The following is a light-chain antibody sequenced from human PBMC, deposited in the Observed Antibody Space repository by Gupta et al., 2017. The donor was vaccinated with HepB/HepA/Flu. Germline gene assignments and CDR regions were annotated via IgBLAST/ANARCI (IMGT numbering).Light chain of an antibody. CDR2: GAD. Sequence: EIVLTQSPATLSVFPGERATLSCRATESFRNDLAWYQQKPGQAPRLLIYGADIRATGVSARFSGSGSGTDFTLTISRLQSDDCAVYYCHQYYTWPQTFGQGTKVEIK. CDR1: ESFRND. J-gene: IGKJ1*01. CDR3: HQYYTWPQT. V-gene: IGKV3-15*01.